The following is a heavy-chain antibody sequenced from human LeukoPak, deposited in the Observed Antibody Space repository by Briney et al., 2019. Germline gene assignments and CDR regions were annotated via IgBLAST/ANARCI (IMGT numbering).Heavy chain of an antibody. V-gene: IGHV4-34*01. CDR3: ARVGPYCSSTSCRRTRWFDP. Sequence: PSETLSLTCAVYGGSFSGYYWSWIRQPPGKGLEWIGEINHSGSTNHNPSLKSRVTISVDTSKNQFSLKLSSVTAADTAVYYCARVGPYCSSTSCRRTRWFDPWGQGTLVTVSS. D-gene: IGHD2-2*01. CDR2: INHSGST. CDR1: GGSFSGYY. J-gene: IGHJ5*02.